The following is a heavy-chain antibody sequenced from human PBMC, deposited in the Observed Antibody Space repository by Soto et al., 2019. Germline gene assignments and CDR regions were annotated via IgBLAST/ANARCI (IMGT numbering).Heavy chain of an antibody. CDR3: ARDRDFDY. Sequence: SETLSLTCTVSGGSISSYYWSWIRQPPGKGLEWIGYIYYTGSTNYNPSLKSRVTISVDTSKNQFSLKLSSVTAADTAVYYCARDRDFDYWGQGTLVTVSS. CDR1: GGSISSYY. J-gene: IGHJ4*02. V-gene: IGHV4-59*01. CDR2: IYYTGST.